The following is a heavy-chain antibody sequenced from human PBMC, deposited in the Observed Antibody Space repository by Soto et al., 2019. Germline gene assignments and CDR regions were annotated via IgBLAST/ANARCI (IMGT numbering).Heavy chain of an antibody. CDR3: ARDRDFDY. Sequence: SETLSLTCTVSGGSISSYYWSWIRQPPGKGLEWIGYIYYTGSTNYNPSLKSRVTISVDTSKNQFSLKLSSVTAADTAVYYCARDRDFDYWGQGTLVTVSS. CDR1: GGSISSYY. J-gene: IGHJ4*02. V-gene: IGHV4-59*01. CDR2: IYYTGST.